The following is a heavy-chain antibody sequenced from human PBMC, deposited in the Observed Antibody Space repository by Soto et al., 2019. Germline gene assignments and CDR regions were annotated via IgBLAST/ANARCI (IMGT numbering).Heavy chain of an antibody. V-gene: IGHV1-69*01. CDR3: ATHGPGVSSPPYFDY. Sequence: QLVQSGSEVKKPGSSVKVSCQASGGTFSGYVVTWVRQAPGQGLEWMGEFVPLFGTTNYAQRFSGRITITAGESTSTAYMELRTLRSDDTAVYYCATHGPGVSSPPYFDYWGQGTLVTVSS. CDR1: GGTFSGYV. J-gene: IGHJ4*02. CDR2: FVPLFGTT. D-gene: IGHD3-16*01.